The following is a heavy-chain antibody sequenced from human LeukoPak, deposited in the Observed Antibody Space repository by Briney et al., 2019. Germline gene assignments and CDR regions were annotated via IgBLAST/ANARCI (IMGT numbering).Heavy chain of an antibody. CDR3: AKGRYDILTGYSVY. CDR2: ISGSGGST. Sequence: GGSLRLSCAASGFTFSSYAMSWVRQAPGKGLEWVSAISGSGGSTYYADSVKGRFTISRDNSKNTLYLQMNSLRAEDAAVYYCAKGRYDILTGYSVYWGQGTLGTVSS. CDR1: GFTFSSYA. D-gene: IGHD3-9*01. V-gene: IGHV3-23*01. J-gene: IGHJ4*02.